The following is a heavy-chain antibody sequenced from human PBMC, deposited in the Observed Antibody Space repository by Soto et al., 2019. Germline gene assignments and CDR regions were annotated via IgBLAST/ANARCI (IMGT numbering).Heavy chain of an antibody. CDR2: IYYSGST. CDR1: GGSISSGGYY. D-gene: IGHD6-6*01. Sequence: QVQLQESGPGLVKPSQTLSLTCTVSGGSISSGGYYWSWIRQHPGKGLEWIGYIYYSGSTYYNPSLQSRVTISVNTSKNQFSLKLRSVTAAETAVYYCARAQLALAELYYFDYWGQGTLVTVSS. CDR3: ARAQLALAELYYFDY. J-gene: IGHJ4*02. V-gene: IGHV4-31*03.